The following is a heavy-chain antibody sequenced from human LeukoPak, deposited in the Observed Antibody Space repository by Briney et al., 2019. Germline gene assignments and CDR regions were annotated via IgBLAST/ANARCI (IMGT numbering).Heavy chain of an antibody. D-gene: IGHD3-10*01. V-gene: IGHV3-30*02. CDR2: IRYDGSNK. CDR1: GFTFSSYG. Sequence: GGSPRLSCAASGFTFSSYGMHWVRQAPGKGLEWVAFIRYDGSNKYYADSVKGRFTISRDNSKNTLYLQMNSLRAEDTAVYYCAKDRSGSYYNVMDDYWGQGTLVTVSS. J-gene: IGHJ4*02. CDR3: AKDRSGSYYNVMDDY.